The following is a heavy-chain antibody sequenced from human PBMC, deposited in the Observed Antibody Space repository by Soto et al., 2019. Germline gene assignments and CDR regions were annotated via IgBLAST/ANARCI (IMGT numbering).Heavy chain of an antibody. D-gene: IGHD2-15*01. CDR2: ISSSGSDI. CDR1: GCSFSTHY. J-gene: IGHJ4*02. CDR3: ARDFKDGMAVATFDY. V-gene: IGHV3-48*02. Sequence: GGSLRLSCAASGCSFSTHYRNWVRQATGKGLEWVSCISSSGSDIYYTDSVKGRFTISRDNAKNSLYLQMNSLRDEDTAVYYCARDFKDGMAVATFDYWGQGALVTVS.